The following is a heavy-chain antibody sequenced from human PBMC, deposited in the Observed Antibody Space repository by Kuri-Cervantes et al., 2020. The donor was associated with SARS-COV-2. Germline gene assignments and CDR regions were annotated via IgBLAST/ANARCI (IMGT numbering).Heavy chain of an antibody. V-gene: IGHV1-18*04. CDR1: GYTFSDSY. D-gene: IGHD7-27*01. Sequence: ASVKVSCKASGYTFSDSYIHWVRQAPGQGLEWMGWISAYNGNTNYAQKLQGRVTMTTDTSTSTAYMELRSLRSDDTAVYYCARLWGTNDAFDIWGQGTMVTVSS. CDR2: ISAYNGNT. J-gene: IGHJ3*02. CDR3: ARLWGTNDAFDI.